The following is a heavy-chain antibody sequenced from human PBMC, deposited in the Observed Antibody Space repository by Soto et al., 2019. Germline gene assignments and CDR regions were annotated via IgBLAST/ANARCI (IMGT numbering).Heavy chain of an antibody. J-gene: IGHJ4*02. V-gene: IGHV4-39*01. Sequence: SETLSRTCTVSGGSISSSSYYWGWIRQPTGKGLEWIGSIYYSGSTYYNPSLKSRVTISEDTSKNQFSLKLSSVTAADTAVYYCARHDYGYEDYWGQGTLVTVSS. CDR1: GGSISSSSYY. D-gene: IGHD3-16*01. CDR2: IYYSGST. CDR3: ARHDYGYEDY.